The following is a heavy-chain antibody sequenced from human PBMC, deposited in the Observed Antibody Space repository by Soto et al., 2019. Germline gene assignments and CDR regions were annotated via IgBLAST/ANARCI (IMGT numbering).Heavy chain of an antibody. D-gene: IGHD6-19*01. CDR2: IYYSGIT. CDR1: GVSISSSSYY. J-gene: IGHJ3*02. Sequence: SETLSLTCTVSGVSISSSSYYWGWIRQPPGKGLEWIGSIYYSGITYYNPSLKSRVTISVDTSKKQFSLKLSSVTAADTAVYYCARPSGIAVAGTLHDAFDIWGQGTMVT. CDR3: ARPSGIAVAGTLHDAFDI. V-gene: IGHV4-39*01.